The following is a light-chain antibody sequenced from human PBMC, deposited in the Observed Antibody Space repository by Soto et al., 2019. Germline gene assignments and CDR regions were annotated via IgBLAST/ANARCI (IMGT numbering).Light chain of an antibody. V-gene: IGKV1-5*01. CDR1: QSVSSW. CDR3: HHYHEYSWT. J-gene: IGKJ1*01. Sequence: DIQMTQSPSTLPASVGDRVTITCRASQSVSSWVAWYQQRPGKPPEVLMYDASSLESGVPARFSGSGSGTEFSLANNVLYPDDFVTFYCHHYHEYSWTFGQGTKVYIK. CDR2: DAS.